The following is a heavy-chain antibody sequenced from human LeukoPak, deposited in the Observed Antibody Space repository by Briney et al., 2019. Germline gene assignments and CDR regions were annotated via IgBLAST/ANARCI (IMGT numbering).Heavy chain of an antibody. J-gene: IGHJ4*02. Sequence: PSETLSLTCTVSGGPISSSSYYWGWIRQPPGKGLEWIGYIYDSGNTNYNSSLQSRVTMSIDTSNNQFSLKLSSVTAADTAMYYCARHMSGYQLFDYWGQGTLVTVSS. CDR3: ARHMSGYQLFDY. CDR2: IYDSGNT. V-gene: IGHV4-61*05. D-gene: IGHD3-9*01. CDR1: GGPISSSSYY.